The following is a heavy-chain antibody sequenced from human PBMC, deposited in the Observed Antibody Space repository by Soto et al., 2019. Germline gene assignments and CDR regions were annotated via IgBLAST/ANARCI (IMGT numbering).Heavy chain of an antibody. Sequence: QVQLQQWGAGLLKPSETLSLTCAVYGGSFSGYYWSWIRQPPGKGLEWIGEINHSGSTNYNPSLKSRVTISVDTSKNQFSLKLSSVTAADTAVYYCARGSAVVTRYYYYYYGMGVWGQGTTVTVSS. D-gene: IGHD3-22*01. V-gene: IGHV4-34*01. CDR1: GGSFSGYY. CDR2: INHSGST. J-gene: IGHJ6*02. CDR3: ARGSAVVTRYYYYYYGMGV.